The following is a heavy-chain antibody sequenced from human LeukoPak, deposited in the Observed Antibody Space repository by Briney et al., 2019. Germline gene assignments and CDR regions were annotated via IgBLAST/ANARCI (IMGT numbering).Heavy chain of an antibody. J-gene: IGHJ4*02. Sequence: QAGGSLRLSGAASGFSFSTYGMNWVRKAPGKGLEWVSYISGNSKTIYYADSVKGRFSISRDNAKNSLYLQMNSLRDEDTAMYYCARDYRYYDSSGYYSFDYWGQGTLVTVSS. CDR3: ARDYRYYDSSGYYSFDY. D-gene: IGHD3-22*01. CDR2: ISGNSKTI. CDR1: GFSFSTYG. V-gene: IGHV3-48*02.